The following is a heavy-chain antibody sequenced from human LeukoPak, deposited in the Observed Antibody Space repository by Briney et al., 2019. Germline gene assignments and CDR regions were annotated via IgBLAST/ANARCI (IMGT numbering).Heavy chain of an antibody. Sequence: GGSLRLSCAASGFSFNNDAMSWVRQAPGKGLEWISDINSFGSATYYATSVEGRFTIFRDNSNNILYLQMNSLRVEDTALYYCAKEKSFTGPADDWGQGTLVTVSS. J-gene: IGHJ4*02. V-gene: IGHV3-23*01. CDR1: GFSFNNDA. CDR3: AKEKSFTGPADD. D-gene: IGHD1-14*01. CDR2: INSFGSAT.